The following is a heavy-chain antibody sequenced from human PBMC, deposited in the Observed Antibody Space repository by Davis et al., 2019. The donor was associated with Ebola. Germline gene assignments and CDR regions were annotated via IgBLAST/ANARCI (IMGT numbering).Heavy chain of an antibody. Sequence: AASVKVSCKASDYTFTGYYMHWVRQAPGQGLEWMGIINPSDGDTRYAQKFQGRVTMTRDTSTNTVYMDLSSLRSEDTAVYYCARAIYYYDGSAYSDFWGQGTLVTVSS. J-gene: IGHJ4*02. D-gene: IGHD3-22*01. V-gene: IGHV1-46*01. CDR1: DYTFTGYY. CDR3: ARAIYYYDGSAYSDF. CDR2: INPSDGDT.